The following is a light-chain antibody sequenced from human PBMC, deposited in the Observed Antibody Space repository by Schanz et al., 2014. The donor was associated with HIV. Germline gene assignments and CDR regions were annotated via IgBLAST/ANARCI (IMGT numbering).Light chain of an antibody. CDR3: QSCDISLRGVV. V-gene: IGLV1-44*01. CDR2: SSN. J-gene: IGLJ2*01. CDR1: SSNIDSNA. Sequence: QSVLTQPPSASGTPGQRVTISCSGSSSNIDSNAVDWYQHLPATAPKLLIYSSNQRPSGVPDRFSGSKAGTSASLAITGLQAEDEADYYCQSCDISLRGVVFGGGTKLTVL.